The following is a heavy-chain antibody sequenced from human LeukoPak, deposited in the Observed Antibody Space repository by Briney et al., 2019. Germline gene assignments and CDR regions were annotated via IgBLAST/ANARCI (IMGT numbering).Heavy chain of an antibody. J-gene: IGHJ6*03. CDR2: IYYSGST. CDR1: GGLISGYY. CDR3: ARLGSNMDV. D-gene: IGHD3-16*01. Sequence: PSETLSLTCTVSGGLISGYYWSWIRQPPGKGLEWIGYIYYSGSTNYNPSLKSRVTISVDTFQNQFSLKLTSVTAADTAVYYCARLGSNMDVWGKGTTVTVSS. V-gene: IGHV4-59*01.